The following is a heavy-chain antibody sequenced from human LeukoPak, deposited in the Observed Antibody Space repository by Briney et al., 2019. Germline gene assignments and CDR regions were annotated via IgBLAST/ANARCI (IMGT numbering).Heavy chain of an antibody. Sequence: ASVKVSCKASGYTFTSYGISWLRQASGQGLEWMGWISAYNGNTNYAQKLQGRVTITTDTSTSTAYMELRSLRSDDTAVYYCARARGDIVPDCFDYWGQGTLVTVSS. CDR2: ISAYNGNT. V-gene: IGHV1-18*01. CDR3: ARARGDIVPDCFDY. CDR1: GYTFTSYG. J-gene: IGHJ4*02. D-gene: IGHD2-15*01.